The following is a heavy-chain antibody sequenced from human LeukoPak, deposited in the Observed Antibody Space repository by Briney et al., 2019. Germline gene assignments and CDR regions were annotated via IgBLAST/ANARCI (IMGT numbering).Heavy chain of an antibody. CDR1: GGSISSGGCY. J-gene: IGHJ2*01. Sequence: SETLSLTCTVSGGSISSGGCYWSWIRRPPGKGLEWIGYIYHSGSTYYNPSLKSRVTLSVDRSKNQFSLKLSSVTAADTAVYYCARVPFTIPWYFDLWGRGTLVTVSS. D-gene: IGHD3-3*01. CDR3: ARVPFTIPWYFDL. V-gene: IGHV4-30-2*01. CDR2: IYHSGST.